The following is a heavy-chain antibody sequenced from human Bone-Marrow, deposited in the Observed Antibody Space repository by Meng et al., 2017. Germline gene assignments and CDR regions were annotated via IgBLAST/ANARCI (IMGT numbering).Heavy chain of an antibody. J-gene: IGHJ4*02. Sequence: QVSCQGSGCSFRNYWIAWVRQMPGKGLEWMGIIYPGDFDTRYSSPFQGQVTISVDKSFRTAYLQWSSLKASDNAMDDYARAITGESHPYHIDNWGQGTLVTVSS. D-gene: IGHD3-10*01. V-gene: IGHV5-51*01. CDR2: IYPGDFDT. CDR1: GCSFRNYW. CDR3: ARAITGESHPYHIDN.